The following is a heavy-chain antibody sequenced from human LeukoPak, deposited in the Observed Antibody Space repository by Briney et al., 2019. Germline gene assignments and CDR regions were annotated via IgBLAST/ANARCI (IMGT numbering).Heavy chain of an antibody. V-gene: IGHV3-48*02. D-gene: IGHD3-22*01. Sequence: QAGGSLRLSCAASGFAFSSYNMNWVRQAPGKGLEWISYIGSSGSLTHYADSVGGRFTISRDNAKNSLYLQMNSLRDEDTAVYFCARRPYSDTSGRLSDVWGQGTTVTVSS. J-gene: IGHJ6*02. CDR1: GFAFSSYN. CDR3: ARRPYSDTSGRLSDV. CDR2: IGSSGSLT.